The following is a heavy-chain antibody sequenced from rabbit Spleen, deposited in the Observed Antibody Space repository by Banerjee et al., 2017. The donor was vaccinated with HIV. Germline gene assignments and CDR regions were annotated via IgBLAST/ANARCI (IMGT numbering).Heavy chain of an antibody. V-gene: IGHV1S40*01. J-gene: IGHJ4*01. CDR3: ARAIYSYYGYLNL. D-gene: IGHD8-1*01. CDR1: GFTISSNA. CDR2: INYGGSA. Sequence: QSLEESGGDLVKPGASLTLTCTTSGFTISSNAMCWVRQAPGKGLEWIGCINYGGSAYYASWAKGRFTISKTSSTTVTLQMTSLTAADTATYFCARAIYSYYGYLNLWGPGTLVTVS.